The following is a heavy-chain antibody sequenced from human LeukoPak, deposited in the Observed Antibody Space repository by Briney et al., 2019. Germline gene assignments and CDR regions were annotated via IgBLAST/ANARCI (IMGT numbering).Heavy chain of an antibody. Sequence: AGGSLRLSCAASEFTFTSYELNWVRQAPGKGLEWVSYISSSGNTISYADSVKGQFTISRDNAKNSLYLQVISLRAEDTAVYYCARGPSIAARYDAFDIWGQGTMVTVSS. CDR3: ARGPSIAARYDAFDI. CDR1: EFTFTSYE. V-gene: IGHV3-48*03. D-gene: IGHD6-6*01. CDR2: ISSSGNTI. J-gene: IGHJ3*02.